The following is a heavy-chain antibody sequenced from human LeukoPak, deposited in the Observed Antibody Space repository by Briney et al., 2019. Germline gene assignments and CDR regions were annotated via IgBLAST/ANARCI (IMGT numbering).Heavy chain of an antibody. V-gene: IGHV4-34*09. Sequence: SETLSLTCAVYGGSFSGYYWSWIRQPPGKGLEWIGYIYYSGSTYYNPSLKSRVTISVDTSKNQFSLKLSSVTAADTAVYYCAREDYGDYSFDYWGQGTLVTVSS. CDR1: GGSFSGYY. J-gene: IGHJ4*02. CDR2: IYYSGST. D-gene: IGHD4-17*01. CDR3: AREDYGDYSFDY.